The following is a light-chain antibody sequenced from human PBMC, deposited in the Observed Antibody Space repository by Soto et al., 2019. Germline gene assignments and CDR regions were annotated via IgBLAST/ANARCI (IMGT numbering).Light chain of an antibody. CDR2: KAS. J-gene: IGKJ1*01. CDR1: KRISTW. CDR3: QQYNSYTWT. V-gene: IGKV1-5*03. Sequence: DTKMTQSPSPLSASVGERVTITCRASKRISTWLAWYQQKPGKAPKLLIYKASSLESGVPSRFSGSGSGTEFTLTISSLQPDDFATYYCQQYNSYTWTFGQGTKVEIK.